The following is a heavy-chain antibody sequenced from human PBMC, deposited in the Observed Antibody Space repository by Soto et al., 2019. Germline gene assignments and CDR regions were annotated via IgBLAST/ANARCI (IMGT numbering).Heavy chain of an antibody. J-gene: IGHJ4*01. Sequence: TLSLTCTVSGGSISSGGYYWSWIRQHPGKGLEWIGYIYYSGSTYYNPSLKSRVTISVDTSKNQFSLKLSSVTAADTAVPYSSRNSINPLTYLDYSGKGPLVT. CDR3: SRNSINPLTYLDY. CDR2: IYYSGST. V-gene: IGHV4-31*03. D-gene: IGHD7-27*01. CDR1: GGSISSGGYY.